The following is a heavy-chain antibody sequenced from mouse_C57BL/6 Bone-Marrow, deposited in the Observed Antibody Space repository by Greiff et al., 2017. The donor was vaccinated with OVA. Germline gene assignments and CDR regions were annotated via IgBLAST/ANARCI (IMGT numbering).Heavy chain of an antibody. CDR3: ARVYGNYVFAY. D-gene: IGHD2-1*01. V-gene: IGHV5-4*01. CDR2: ISDGGSYT. J-gene: IGHJ3*01. Sequence: DVQLVESGGGLVKPGGSLKLSCAASGFTFSSYAMSWVRQTPEKRLEWVATISDGGSYTYYPDNVKGRFTISRDNAKNNLYLQMSHLKSEDTAMYYCARVYGNYVFAYWGQGTLVTVSA. CDR1: GFTFSSYA.